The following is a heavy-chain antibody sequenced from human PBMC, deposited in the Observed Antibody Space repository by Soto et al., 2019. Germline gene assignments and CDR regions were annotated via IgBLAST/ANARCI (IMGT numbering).Heavy chain of an antibody. CDR1: GYTFTGNY. D-gene: IGHD3-9*01. CDR2: SNPNSGGT. J-gene: IGHJ4*02. Sequence: GASVKVSCKASGYTFTGNYMHWVRQAPGQGLEWMGWSNPNSGGTNYAQKFQGRVTMTRDTSSSTAYMELSRLISDDTAVYYCARARDWFFDYWGQGTLVTVSS. CDR3: ARARDWFFDY. V-gene: IGHV1-2*02.